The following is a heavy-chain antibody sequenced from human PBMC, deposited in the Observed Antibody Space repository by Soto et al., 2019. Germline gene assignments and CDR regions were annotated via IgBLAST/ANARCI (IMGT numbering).Heavy chain of an antibody. CDR1: GFDFSSYG. CDR2: ASYSGSEV. CDR3: ARDSGWPILNFDF. V-gene: IGHV3-30*03. Sequence: QVQLVESGGGVVQPGRSLRLSCVASGFDFSSYGIHWVRQSPGKGLEWVASASYSGSEVFYADFAKGRFTVSKEISKKTAFLQMNGLRHDDTAIYFCARDSGWPILNFDFWGQGTLVTVSS. D-gene: IGHD3-10*01. J-gene: IGHJ4*02.